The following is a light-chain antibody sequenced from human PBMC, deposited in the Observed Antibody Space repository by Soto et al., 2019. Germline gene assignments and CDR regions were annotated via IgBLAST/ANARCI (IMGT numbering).Light chain of an antibody. Sequence: EILMTQSPATLSVSPGDRATLSCRASQSVSSYLAWYQQKPGQSPRLLIYGAGTRATGIPDRFSAGGFGTDFTLSISSLQSEDFAVYYCHQYDNWPYTFGRGTKLEIK. CDR2: GAG. V-gene: IGKV3-15*01. CDR1: QSVSSY. J-gene: IGKJ2*01. CDR3: HQYDNWPYT.